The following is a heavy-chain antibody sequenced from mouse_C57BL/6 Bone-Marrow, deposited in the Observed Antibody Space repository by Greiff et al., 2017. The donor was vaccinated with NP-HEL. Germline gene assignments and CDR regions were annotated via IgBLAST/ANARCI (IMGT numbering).Heavy chain of an antibody. CDR2: IYPGDGDT. CDR3: ARRGLVDY. J-gene: IGHJ2*01. Sequence: QVQLQQSGPELVKPGASVKISCKASGYAFSSSWMNWVKQRPGKGLEWIGRIYPGDGDTNYNGKFTGKATLTADKSSSTAYMQLSSLTSEDSAVYFCARRGLVDYWGQGTTLTVSS. CDR1: GYAFSSSW. D-gene: IGHD4-1*01. V-gene: IGHV1-82*01.